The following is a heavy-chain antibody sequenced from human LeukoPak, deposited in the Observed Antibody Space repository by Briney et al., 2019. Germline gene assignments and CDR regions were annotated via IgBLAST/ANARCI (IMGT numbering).Heavy chain of an antibody. CDR1: GFTFSDYY. D-gene: IGHD2-21*01. V-gene: IGHV3-11*01. CDR3: AKELTERWVIDAFDI. CDR2: ISSSGSTI. J-gene: IGHJ3*02. Sequence: GGSLRLSCAASGFTFSDYYMNWIRQAPGKGLEWVSYISSSGSTIYYADSVKGRFTISRDNAKNSLYLQMSSLRAEDTAIYYCAKELTERWVIDAFDIWGQGTVVTVSS.